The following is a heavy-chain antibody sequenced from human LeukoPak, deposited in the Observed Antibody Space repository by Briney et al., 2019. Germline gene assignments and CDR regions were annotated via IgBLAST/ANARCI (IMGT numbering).Heavy chain of an antibody. CDR1: GGSISGYY. CDR3: TREEASAGNWFDP. D-gene: IGHD6-13*01. Sequence: SETLSLTCTVSGGSISGYYWTWIRQPPGKGLEWIGYIYYSGSSNYNPSLKSRVTMSVDTSKNQFSLKLSSVTAADTAVYYCTREEASAGNWFDPWGQVTLVTVSS. V-gene: IGHV4-59*01. CDR2: IYYSGSS. J-gene: IGHJ5*02.